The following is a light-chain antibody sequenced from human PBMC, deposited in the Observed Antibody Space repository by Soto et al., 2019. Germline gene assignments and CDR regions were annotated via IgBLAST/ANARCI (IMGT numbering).Light chain of an antibody. CDR1: QSVSSY. J-gene: IGKJ1*01. CDR2: AAS. CDR3: QQYNSWPRT. Sequence: DIHITPSPSALSASVGDRDTITCRASQSVSSYLDWYQQKPGQAPRLLIYAASSMHSGIPARFSGSGSGTDFTLTISSLQSEDFAIYYCQQYNSWPRTFGQGTRVEIK. V-gene: IGKV1-39*01.